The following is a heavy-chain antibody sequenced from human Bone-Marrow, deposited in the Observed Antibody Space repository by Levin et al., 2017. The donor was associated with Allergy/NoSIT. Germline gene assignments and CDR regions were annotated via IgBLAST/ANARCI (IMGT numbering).Heavy chain of an antibody. Sequence: LPGGSLRLSCAGSGFTFSRDSMNWVRQAPGKGLEWVSYISSGVITIYYADSVKGRFTISRDNAKNSVYLQMNSLRAEDTAVYYCARGAELDPWGQGTLVTVSS. CDR1: GFTFSRDS. V-gene: IGHV3-48*01. CDR2: ISSGVITI. CDR3: ARGAELDP. J-gene: IGHJ5*02.